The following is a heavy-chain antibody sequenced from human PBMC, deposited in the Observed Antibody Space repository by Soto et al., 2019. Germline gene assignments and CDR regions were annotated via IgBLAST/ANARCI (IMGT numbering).Heavy chain of an antibody. CDR1: GYTFTSYD. Sequence: GASVKVSCKASGYTFTSYDINWVRQATGQGIEWIGGIIPVFGTTNYAQKLQGRVSITADESTTTAYMELSSLRSEDTALYYCAGSYKYGTGTFDAFDVWGQGTMVTVSS. D-gene: IGHD3-10*01. CDR3: AGSYKYGTGTFDAFDV. CDR2: IIPVFGTT. J-gene: IGHJ3*01. V-gene: IGHV1-69*13.